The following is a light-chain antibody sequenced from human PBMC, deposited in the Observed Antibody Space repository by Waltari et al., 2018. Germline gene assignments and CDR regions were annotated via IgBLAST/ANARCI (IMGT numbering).Light chain of an antibody. Sequence: SSELTQDPAVSVALGQTVRITCQGDRLRRYYASWYQKKPGQAPILVIYDKNNRPSGIPDRFAGSSSGNTASLTISGTQAEDEADYYCNSRDSSGNHWVFGGGTKLTVL. CDR2: DKN. CDR3: NSRDSSGNHWV. V-gene: IGLV3-19*01. CDR1: RLRRYY. J-gene: IGLJ3*02.